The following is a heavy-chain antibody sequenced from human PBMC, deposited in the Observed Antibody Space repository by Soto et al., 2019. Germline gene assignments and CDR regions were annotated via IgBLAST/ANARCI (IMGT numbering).Heavy chain of an antibody. D-gene: IGHD3-16*02. J-gene: IGHJ4*02. CDR3: AGNYYDYVWGSYPALDY. CDR1: GGTFSSYA. Sequence: SVKVSCKASGGTFSSYAISWVRQAPGQGLEWMGGIIPIFGTANYAQKFQGRVTITVDESTSTAYMELSSLRSEDTAVYYCAGNYYDYVWGSYPALDYWGQGTLVTVSS. V-gene: IGHV1-69*13. CDR2: IIPIFGTA.